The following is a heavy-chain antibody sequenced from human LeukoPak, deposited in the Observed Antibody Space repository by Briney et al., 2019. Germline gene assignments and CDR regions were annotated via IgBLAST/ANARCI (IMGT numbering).Heavy chain of an antibody. D-gene: IGHD2-21*02. CDR2: INPNSGGT. CDR1: GYTFTSYG. V-gene: IGHV1-2*06. Sequence: ASVKVSCKASGYTFTSYGISWVRQAPGQGLEWMGRINPNSGGTNYAQKFQGRDTMTRDTSISTAYMELSRLRSDDTAVYYCARAIKYCGGDCYFDYWGQGTLVTVSS. CDR3: ARAIKYCGGDCYFDY. J-gene: IGHJ4*02.